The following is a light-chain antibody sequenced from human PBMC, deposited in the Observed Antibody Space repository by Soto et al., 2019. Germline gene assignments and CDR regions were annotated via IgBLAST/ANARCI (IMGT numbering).Light chain of an antibody. Sequence: EIVMKQSPATLSVSPGESATLSCRASQSVRSNLAWYQQKPGQAPRLLIYGASTRATGIPATFSGSGSGTEYTLTISGLQSEDFAVYSCHQYNIWPPLLFGGGTKVEIK. J-gene: IGKJ4*01. CDR2: GAS. V-gene: IGKV3-15*01. CDR3: HQYNIWPPLL. CDR1: QSVRSN.